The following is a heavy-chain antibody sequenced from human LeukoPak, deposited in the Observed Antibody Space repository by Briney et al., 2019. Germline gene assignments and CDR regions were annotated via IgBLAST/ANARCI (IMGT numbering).Heavy chain of an antibody. CDR1: GFTFNSYA. D-gene: IGHD6-19*01. Sequence: GGSLRLSCAASGFTFNSYAITWVRQAPGKGLEWVSHVSGSGGITYYADSVKGRFTIFRDNSKNTLYLQMNSLRADDTAVYYCAKPTAGNSSGRNPGWPVDYWGQGALVTVSS. V-gene: IGHV3-23*01. CDR2: VSGSGGIT. J-gene: IGHJ4*02. CDR3: AKPTAGNSSGRNPGWPVDY.